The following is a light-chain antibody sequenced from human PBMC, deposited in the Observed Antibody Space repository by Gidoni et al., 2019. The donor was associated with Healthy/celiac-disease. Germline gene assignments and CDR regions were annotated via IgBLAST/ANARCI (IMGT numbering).Light chain of an antibody. Sequence: DIVMTQSPASLAVSLGERATINCKSSQSVLYSSNNKNYLAWYQQKPGQPPKLLIYWASTRESGVPERFSGSGYGTDFTLTISSLQAEDVAVYYCQQYYSTPITFGQGTRLEIK. J-gene: IGKJ5*01. V-gene: IGKV4-1*01. CDR2: WAS. CDR1: QSVLYSSNNKNY. CDR3: QQYYSTPIT.